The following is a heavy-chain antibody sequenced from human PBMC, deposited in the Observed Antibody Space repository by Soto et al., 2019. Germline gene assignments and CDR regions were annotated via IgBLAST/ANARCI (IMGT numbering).Heavy chain of an antibody. V-gene: IGHV1-69*01. Sequence: QVQLVQSGAEVKKPGSSVKVSCKASGGTFSSYAISWVRQAPGQGLEWMGGIIPIFGTANYAQKFQGRVTITAEESTSTADMELSSLRSEDTAVYYCARVIDGSKLTHAFDFWGQGTMVTVSS. D-gene: IGHD5-12*01. J-gene: IGHJ3*01. CDR2: IIPIFGTA. CDR1: GGTFSSYA. CDR3: ARVIDGSKLTHAFDF.